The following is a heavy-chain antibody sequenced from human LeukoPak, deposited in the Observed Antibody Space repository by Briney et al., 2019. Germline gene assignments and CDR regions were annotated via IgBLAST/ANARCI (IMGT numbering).Heavy chain of an antibody. CDR1: GYTFTSYG. D-gene: IGHD3-16*01. V-gene: IGHV1-18*01. CDR2: ISAYNGNT. CDR3: ARDVSRLRSYVGATYGMDV. J-gene: IGHJ6*02. Sequence: ASVKVSCKASGYTFTSYGISWVRQAPGQGLEWMGWISAYNGNTNYAQKLQGRVTMTTDTSTSTAYMELRSLRSDDTAVYYCARDVSRLRSYVGATYGMDVWGQGTTVTVSS.